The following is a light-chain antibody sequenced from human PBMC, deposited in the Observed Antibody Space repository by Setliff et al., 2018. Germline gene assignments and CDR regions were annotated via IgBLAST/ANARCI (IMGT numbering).Light chain of an antibody. Sequence: QSALTQPDSVSGSPVQSITISCTGSSSDVGAYDYVSWYQHHTGRAPKFMIYDVSKRPSGVSNRFSCSKSGNTASLTISGLQAEDEADYYCFSYASSSSYVFGSGTKATVL. CDR2: DVS. CDR1: SSDVGAYDY. V-gene: IGLV2-14*03. CDR3: FSYASSSSYV. J-gene: IGLJ1*01.